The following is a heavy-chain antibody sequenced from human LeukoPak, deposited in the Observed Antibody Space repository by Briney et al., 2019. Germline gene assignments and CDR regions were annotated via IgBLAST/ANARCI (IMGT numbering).Heavy chain of an antibody. J-gene: IGHJ1*01. Sequence: SETLSLTCAVYGGSFSGYYWSWIRQPPGKGLGWIGEINHSGSTNYNPSLKSRVTISVDTSKNQFSLKLSSVTAADTAVYYCARATYYYGSGSYRGYFQHWGQGTLVTVSS. CDR3: ARATYYYGSGSYRGYFQH. CDR2: INHSGST. D-gene: IGHD3-10*01. CDR1: GGSFSGYY. V-gene: IGHV4-34*01.